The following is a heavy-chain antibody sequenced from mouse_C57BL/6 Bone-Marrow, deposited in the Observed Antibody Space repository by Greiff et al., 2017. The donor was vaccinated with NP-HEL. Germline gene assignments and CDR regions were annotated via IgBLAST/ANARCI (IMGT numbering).Heavy chain of an antibody. Sequence: QVHVKQSGAELVKPGASVKLSCKASGYTFTSYWMQWVKQRPGQGLEWIGEIDPSDSYTNYNQKFKGKATLTVDTSSSTAYMQLSSLTSEDSAVYYCASRQLRLLHYFDYWGQGTTLTVSS. CDR1: GYTFTSYW. J-gene: IGHJ2*01. V-gene: IGHV1-50*01. CDR2: IDPSDSYT. CDR3: ASRQLRLLHYFDY. D-gene: IGHD3-2*02.